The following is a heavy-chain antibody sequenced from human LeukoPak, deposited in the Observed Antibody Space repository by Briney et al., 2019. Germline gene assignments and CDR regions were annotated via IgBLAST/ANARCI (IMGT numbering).Heavy chain of an antibody. V-gene: IGHV3-23*01. Sequence: GGSLRLSCVLSGITLSYYAMCWVRPAPGEGVEWVEGINEGGGSTKSAVSGKGRFTISRDHSLNTVYLQMTSLRADDTAVYFCAKRGIVIRGVLIIGFHKEAYYFDYWGQGIMVTVSS. CDR3: AKRGIVIRGVLIIGFHKEAYYFDY. CDR2: INEGGGST. D-gene: IGHD3-10*01. J-gene: IGHJ4*02. CDR1: GITLSYYA.